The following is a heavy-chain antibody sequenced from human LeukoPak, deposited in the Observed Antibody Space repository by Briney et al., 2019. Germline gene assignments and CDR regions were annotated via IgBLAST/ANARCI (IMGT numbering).Heavy chain of an antibody. D-gene: IGHD1-7*01. CDR3: ARSFFQWNYGSCLDS. V-gene: IGHV3-30*04. CDR2: ISYDGSNK. CDR1: GFIFSNYA. J-gene: IGHJ4*02. Sequence: GGSLRLSCAASGFIFSNYAMHWVRQAPGKGLEWVAAISYDGSNKYYADSVKGRFTISRENSKNMVYLQMSSLRPEDTAVYSCARSFFQWNYGSCLDSWGQGTLVTVSS.